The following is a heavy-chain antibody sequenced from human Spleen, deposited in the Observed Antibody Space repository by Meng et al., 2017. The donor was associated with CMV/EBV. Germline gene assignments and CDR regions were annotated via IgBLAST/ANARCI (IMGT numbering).Heavy chain of an antibody. V-gene: IGHV1-2*02. J-gene: IGHJ6*02. CDR3: ARGQYCSSTSCYGGDYYGMDV. D-gene: IGHD2-2*01. Sequence: ASVKVSCKASGYTFTAHYFHWVRQAPGQGLEWMGWIHPHRGDTNYAQQFQGRVTITRDTSISTAYMELSRLRSDDTAVYYCARGQYCSSTSCYGGDYYGMDVWGQGTTVTVSS. CDR1: GYTFTAHY. CDR2: IHPHRGDT.